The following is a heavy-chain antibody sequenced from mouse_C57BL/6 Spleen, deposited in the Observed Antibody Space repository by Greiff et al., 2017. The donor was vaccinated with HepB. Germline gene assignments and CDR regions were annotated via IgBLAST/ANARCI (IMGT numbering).Heavy chain of an antibody. CDR1: GYTFTEYT. CDR3: ARHDDGNYSLDY. J-gene: IGHJ2*01. D-gene: IGHD2-1*01. Sequence: VKLMESGAELVKPGASVKLSCKASGYTFTEYTIHWVKQRSGQGLEWIGWFYPGSGSIKYNEKFKDKATLTADKSSSTVYMELSRLTSEDSAVYFCARHDDGNYSLDYWGQGTTLTVSS. V-gene: IGHV1-62-2*01. CDR2: FYPGSGSI.